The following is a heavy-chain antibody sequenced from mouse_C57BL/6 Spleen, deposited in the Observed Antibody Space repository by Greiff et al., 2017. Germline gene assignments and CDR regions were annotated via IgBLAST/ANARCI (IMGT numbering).Heavy chain of an antibody. CDR1: GYSFTGYF. Sequence: EVQLQQSGPELVKPGDSVKISCKASGYSFTGYFLNWVMQSHGKSLEWIGRINPYNGDTFYNQKFKGKATLTVDKSSSTAHMELRSLTSEDSAVYYCARPGRYYGSSYYFDYWGQGTTLTVSS. J-gene: IGHJ2*01. CDR3: ARPGRYYGSSYYFDY. V-gene: IGHV1-20*01. CDR2: INPYNGDT. D-gene: IGHD1-1*01.